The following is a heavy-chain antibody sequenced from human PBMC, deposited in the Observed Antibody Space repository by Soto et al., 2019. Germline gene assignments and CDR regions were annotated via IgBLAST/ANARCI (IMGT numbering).Heavy chain of an antibody. D-gene: IGHD3-9*01. CDR2: IFSGGSGT. CDR1: GFSMSSYT. CDR3: AKDAKILDWLPTSYYFDF. J-gene: IGHJ4*02. V-gene: IGHV3-23*01. Sequence: PGGSLRLSCSGSGFSMSSYTMGWVRLAPGKGLEWVATIFSGGSGTEYADSVRGRFTISRDNSKNTLYLQMNSLRAEDTAVYYCAKDAKILDWLPTSYYFDFWGQGTLVTVSS.